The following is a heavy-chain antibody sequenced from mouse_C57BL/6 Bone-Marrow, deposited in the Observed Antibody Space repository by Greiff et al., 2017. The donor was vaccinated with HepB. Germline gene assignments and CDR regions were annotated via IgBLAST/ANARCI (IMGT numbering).Heavy chain of an antibody. J-gene: IGHJ4*01. CDR2: IYPRSGNT. Sequence: QVQLQQSGAELARPGASVKLSCKASGYTFTSYGISWVKQSTGQGLEWIGEIYPRSGNTYYNEKFKGKATLTADKSSSTAYMELRSLTSEDSAVYFCARRYYSNYQVPYYYAMDYWGQGTSVTVSS. CDR3: ARRYYSNYQVPYYYAMDY. CDR1: GYTFTSYG. D-gene: IGHD2-5*01. V-gene: IGHV1-81*01.